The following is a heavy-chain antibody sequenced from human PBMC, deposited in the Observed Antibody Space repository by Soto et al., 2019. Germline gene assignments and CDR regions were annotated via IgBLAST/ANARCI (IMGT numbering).Heavy chain of an antibody. CDR3: ARNKSGGGSYPFDF. CDR2: LNPKDSFA. D-gene: IGHD3-10*01. J-gene: IGHJ4*02. V-gene: IGHV5-10-1*01. CDR1: GFIFTSYW. Sequence: GESLKISCKASGFIFTSYWLSWVRQMPRKGLEWMGMLNPKDSFANYSPSFRGHVTISPDTSVTTAYLKWSSLKASDTAIYYCARNKSGGGSYPFDFWGEGTMVTVYS.